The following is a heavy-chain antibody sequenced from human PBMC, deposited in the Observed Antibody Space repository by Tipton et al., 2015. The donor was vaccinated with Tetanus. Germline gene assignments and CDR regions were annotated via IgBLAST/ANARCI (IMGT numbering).Heavy chain of an antibody. CDR1: GYTFTNYG. Sequence: QLVQSGAEVKKPGASVKVSCKASGYTFTNYGINWVRRAPGQGLEWMGWNSGYNGNTNYAQKLQGRVTMTTDTSTNTAYMELRSLRSDDTAVYYCARLVRQWLVPEDYWGQGTLVTVSS. CDR3: ARLVRQWLVPEDY. CDR2: NSGYNGNT. D-gene: IGHD6-19*01. J-gene: IGHJ4*02. V-gene: IGHV1-18*01.